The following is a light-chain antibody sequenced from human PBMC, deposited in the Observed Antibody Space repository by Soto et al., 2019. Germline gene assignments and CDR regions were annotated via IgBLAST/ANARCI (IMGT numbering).Light chain of an antibody. J-gene: IGKJ1*01. CDR1: QTVLYSSNKKNY. V-gene: IGKV4-1*01. CDR2: WAS. Sequence: DIVMTQSPDSLAVSLGERATINCKSSQTVLYSSNKKNYLAWFQQKPGQPPKLLIYWASTRESGVPDRFSGSGSGTDFTLTIGSLQAEDVAVYYCQQYYTTPAWTFGQGTKVEVK. CDR3: QQYYTTPAWT.